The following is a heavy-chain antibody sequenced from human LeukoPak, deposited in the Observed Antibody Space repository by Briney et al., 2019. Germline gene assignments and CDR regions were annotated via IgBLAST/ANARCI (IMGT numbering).Heavy chain of an antibody. CDR1: GFTFSSYE. V-gene: IGHV3-48*03. CDR2: ISSSGSTI. D-gene: IGHD3-22*01. J-gene: IGHJ4*02. Sequence: GGSLRLSCAASGFTFSSYEMHWVRQAPGKGLEWVSYISSSGSTIYYADSVKGRFTVSRDNSKNTLYLQMSSLRAEDTAVFYCARDPGYDSRPPYYFDYWGQGTLVTVSS. CDR3: ARDPGYDSRPPYYFDY.